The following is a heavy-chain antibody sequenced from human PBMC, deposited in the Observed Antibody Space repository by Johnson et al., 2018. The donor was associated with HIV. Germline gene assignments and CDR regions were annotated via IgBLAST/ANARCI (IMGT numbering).Heavy chain of an antibody. V-gene: IGHV3-30*18. CDR2: ISYDGSNQ. CDR1: GFTFSSHD. J-gene: IGHJ3*02. D-gene: IGHD3-16*01. Sequence: VQLVESGGGVVQPGRSLRVSCGASGFTFSSHDMHWVRQAPGKGLEWVAVISYDGSNQYCADSVKGRFTISRDNSNKTVYLQMNSLGPEDTAVYYCAKPPSMGADAFDIWGQGNMVTVSS. CDR3: AKPPSMGADAFDI.